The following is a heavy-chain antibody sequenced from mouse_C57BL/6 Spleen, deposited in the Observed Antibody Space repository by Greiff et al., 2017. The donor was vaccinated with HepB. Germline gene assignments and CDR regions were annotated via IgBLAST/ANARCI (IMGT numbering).Heavy chain of an antibody. Sequence: VQLQQSGPELVKPGASVKISCKASGYTFTDYYMNWVKQSHGKSLEWIGDINPNNGGTSYNQKFKGKATLTVDKSSSTAYMELRSLTSEDSAVYYCARSTTVFYFDVWVTGTTVTVSS. CDR3: ARSTTVFYFDV. CDR2: INPNNGGT. D-gene: IGHD1-1*01. CDR1: GYTFTDYY. J-gene: IGHJ1*03. V-gene: IGHV1-26*01.